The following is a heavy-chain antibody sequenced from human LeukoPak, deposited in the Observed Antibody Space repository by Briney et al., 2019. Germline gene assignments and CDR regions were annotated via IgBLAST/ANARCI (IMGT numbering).Heavy chain of an antibody. D-gene: IGHD3-3*01. J-gene: IGHJ4*02. CDR2: IYYSGST. V-gene: IGHV4-59*08. Sequence: SETLSLTCTVSGGSISSYYWSWIRQPPGKGLEWIGYIYYSGSTNYNPSLKSRVTISVDTSKNQFSLKLSSVTAADTAVYYCARGYADRTYYDFWSGYYQLDYWGQGTLVTVSS. CDR1: GGSISSYY. CDR3: ARGYADRTYYDFWSGYYQLDY.